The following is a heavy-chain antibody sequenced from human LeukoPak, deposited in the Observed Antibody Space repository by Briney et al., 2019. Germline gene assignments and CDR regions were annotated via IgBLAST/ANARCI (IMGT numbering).Heavy chain of an antibody. V-gene: IGHV1-18*01. CDR3: AREMRDSSGYSRPRFLSGDY. CDR2: ISAYNGNT. J-gene: IGHJ4*02. Sequence: GASVKVSCKASGYTFTSYGISWVRQAPGQGLEWMGWISAYNGNTNYAQKLQGRVTMTTDTSTSTAYMELRSLRSDDTAVYYCAREMRDSSGYSRPRFLSGDYWGQGTLVTVSS. D-gene: IGHD3-22*01. CDR1: GYTFTSYG.